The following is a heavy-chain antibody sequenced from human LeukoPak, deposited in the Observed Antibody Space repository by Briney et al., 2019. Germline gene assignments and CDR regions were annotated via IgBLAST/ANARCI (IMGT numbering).Heavy chain of an antibody. CDR2: IGGSGGST. D-gene: IGHD6-13*01. CDR1: GFTFSSYV. J-gene: IGHJ4*02. V-gene: IGHV3-23*01. Sequence: PGRSLRLSCAASGFTFSSYVMHWVRQAPGKGLEWVSSIGGSGGSTYYADSVKGRFTISRDNSKNTLYLQMNSLRAEDTAVYYCAKVETAAAATLRGFDYWGQGTLVTVSS. CDR3: AKVETAAAATLRGFDY.